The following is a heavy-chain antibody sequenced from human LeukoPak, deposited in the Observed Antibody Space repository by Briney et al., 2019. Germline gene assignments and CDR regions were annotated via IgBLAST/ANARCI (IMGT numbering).Heavy chain of an antibody. CDR2: IKHSGST. CDR3: ASRLRYFDWLANNWFDP. CDR1: GGSFSGYY. J-gene: IGHJ5*02. D-gene: IGHD3-9*01. V-gene: IGHV4-34*01. Sequence: PSETLSLTCAVYGGSFSGYYWSWIRQPPGKGLEWIGEIKHSGSTNYNPSLKSRVTISVDTSKNQFSLKLSSVTAADTAVYYCASRLRYFDWLANNWFDPWGQGTLVTVSS.